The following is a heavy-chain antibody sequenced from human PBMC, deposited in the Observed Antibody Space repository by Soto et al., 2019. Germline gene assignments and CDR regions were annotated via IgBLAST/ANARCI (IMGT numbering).Heavy chain of an antibody. CDR1: GYTFTSYY. CDR3: ARETYGLNWFDP. J-gene: IGHJ5*02. V-gene: IGHV1-46*01. D-gene: IGHD3-10*01. Sequence: ASVKVSCKASGYTFTSYYMHWVRQAPGQGLEWMGIINPSGGSTSYAQKFQGRVTMTTDTSTSTAYMELRSLRSDDTAVYYCARETYGLNWFDPWGQGTLVTVSS. CDR2: INPSGGST.